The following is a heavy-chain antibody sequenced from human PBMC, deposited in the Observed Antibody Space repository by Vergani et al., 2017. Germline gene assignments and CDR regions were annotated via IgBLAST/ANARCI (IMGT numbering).Heavy chain of an antibody. D-gene: IGHD3-9*01. Sequence: QVPVVQSGAEVKKSGASVKVFCKTSGYTFSNYYMHWVRQAPGQGLEWMGINNPSGGHTNYAQKFQGKVTMTRDTSTSTVYMELRSLRSEDTAIYYCARGDYGILTGYRYWGQGTLVTVSA. CDR1: GYTFSNYY. CDR3: ARGDYGILTGYRY. V-gene: IGHV1-46*03. CDR2: NNPSGGHT. J-gene: IGHJ4*02.